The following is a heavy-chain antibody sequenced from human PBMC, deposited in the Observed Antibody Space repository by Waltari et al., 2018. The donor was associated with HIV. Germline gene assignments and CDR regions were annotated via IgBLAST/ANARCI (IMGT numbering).Heavy chain of an antibody. Sequence: QVQLVQSGTELKRPGDSVKISCRASGYSLPSHAIHWIRQAPGQGLQYVGWSDPGSGTAKFSKSFQTKVSFSRDTAATTAFMEMRNLKYEDVALFYCARGGASGGFDLWGQGTLVIVSS. V-gene: IGHV1-3*02. CDR2: SDPGSGTA. J-gene: IGHJ4*02. D-gene: IGHD3-10*01. CDR1: GYSLPSHA. CDR3: ARGGASGGFDL.